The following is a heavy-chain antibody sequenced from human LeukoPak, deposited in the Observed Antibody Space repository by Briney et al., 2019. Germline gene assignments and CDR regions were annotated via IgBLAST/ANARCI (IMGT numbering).Heavy chain of an antibody. J-gene: IGHJ4*02. D-gene: IGHD3-22*01. V-gene: IGHV1-2*02. CDR3: ARGKDYYDSSAGDY. CDR1: GYTFTGYY. CDR2: INPNRGGT. Sequence: ASVKGSCKASGYTFTGYYMHGVRQAPGRGLECLGWINPNRGGTNYAQKFQGRVTMTRDTSISTAYMELSRLRSDDTAVYYCARGKDYYDSSAGDYWGQGTLVTVSS.